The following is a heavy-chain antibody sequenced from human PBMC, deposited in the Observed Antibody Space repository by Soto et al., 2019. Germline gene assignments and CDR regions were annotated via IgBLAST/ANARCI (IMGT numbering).Heavy chain of an antibody. CDR1: GYTFTSYG. Sequence: GASVKVSCKASGYTFTSYGISWVRQAPGQGLEWMGWISAYNGNTNYAQKLQGRVTMTTDTSTSTAYMELRSLRSDDTAVYYCARFFSAKYYDFWSGYYGLYYFDYWGQGTLVTVSS. V-gene: IGHV1-18*01. J-gene: IGHJ4*02. D-gene: IGHD3-3*01. CDR3: ARFFSAKYYDFWSGYYGLYYFDY. CDR2: ISAYNGNT.